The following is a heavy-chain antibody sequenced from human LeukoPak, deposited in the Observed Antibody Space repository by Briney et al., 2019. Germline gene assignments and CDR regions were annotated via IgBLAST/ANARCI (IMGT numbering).Heavy chain of an antibody. CDR1: GGSISSGSYY. CDR3: ARESGWRCYYCYFMDV. CDR2: INHSGST. J-gene: IGHJ6*03. Sequence: SETLPLTSTVSGGSISSGSYYWSWIRQPPGKGLEWIGEINHSGSTNYNPSLKGRVTISVDTSKNQFSLKLSSVTAADTAVYYCARESGWRCYYCYFMDVWGKGTTVTVSS. D-gene: IGHD6-19*01. V-gene: IGHV4-39*07.